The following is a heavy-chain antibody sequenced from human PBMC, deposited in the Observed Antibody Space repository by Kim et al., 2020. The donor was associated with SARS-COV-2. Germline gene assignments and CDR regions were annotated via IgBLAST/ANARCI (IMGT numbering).Heavy chain of an antibody. CDR3: ARGDSWYLAY. D-gene: IGHD2-21*02. Sequence: TANYAPKVQGRVTSTADESTSPASMELSSLRSEDTAVYYCARGDSWYLAYWGQGTLVTVSS. CDR2: TA. V-gene: IGHV1-69*01. J-gene: IGHJ4*02.